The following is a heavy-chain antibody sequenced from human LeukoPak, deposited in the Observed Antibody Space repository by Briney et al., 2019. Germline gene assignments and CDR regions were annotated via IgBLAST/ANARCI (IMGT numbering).Heavy chain of an antibody. CDR1: GASISPYY. V-gene: IGHV4-59*01. CDR2: IYYSGST. J-gene: IGHJ4*02. D-gene: IGHD2-2*01. Sequence: SEALSLTCTVSGASISPYYWSWIRQPPGKGLEWIGYIYYSGSTNYNPSLKSRVTISVDTSKNQFSLRLSSVTAADTAVYYCARARGYCSSTSCSLDFGYWGQGTLVTVSS. CDR3: ARARGYCSSTSCSLDFGY.